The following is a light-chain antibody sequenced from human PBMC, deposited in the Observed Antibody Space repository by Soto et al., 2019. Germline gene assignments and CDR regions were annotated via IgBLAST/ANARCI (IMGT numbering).Light chain of an antibody. J-gene: IGKJ1*01. CDR2: DAS. Sequence: DIQMTQPPSTLSASVGDRVTITCLASQSISGWLAWYQQKPGKAPKLLIYDASSLESGVPSRFSGSGSGTEFTLTITSLQPDDFATYYCQQYNSYPWTFGQGTKVDNK. CDR1: QSISGW. V-gene: IGKV1-5*01. CDR3: QQYNSYPWT.